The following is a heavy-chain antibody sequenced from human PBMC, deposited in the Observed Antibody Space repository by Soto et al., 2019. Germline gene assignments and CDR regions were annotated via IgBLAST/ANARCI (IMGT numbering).Heavy chain of an antibody. V-gene: IGHV3-21*01. J-gene: IGHJ6*02. Sequence: GGSLRLSCAASGFTFSSYSMNWVRQAPGKGLEWVSTISSSSSYIYYADSVKGRFTISRDNAKNSLYLQMNSLRAEDTAVYYCARAPDENYGMDVWGQGTTVTVSS. CDR3: ARAPDENYGMDV. CDR2: ISSSSSYI. CDR1: GFTFSSYS.